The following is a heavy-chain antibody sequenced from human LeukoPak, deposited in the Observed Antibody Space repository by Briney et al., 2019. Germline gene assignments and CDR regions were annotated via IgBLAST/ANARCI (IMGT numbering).Heavy chain of an antibody. J-gene: IGHJ4*02. CDR3: AKDSRYYFDF. Sequence: GGSLRLSCAASGFTFSSYAMSWVRQAPGKGLEWVSTISGSGGTTYFADSVKGRFTISRDNSKNTLYLQMNSLRAEDTAVYYCAKDSRYYFDFWGQGTLVTVSS. V-gene: IGHV3-23*01. CDR1: GFTFSSYA. CDR2: ISGSGGTT.